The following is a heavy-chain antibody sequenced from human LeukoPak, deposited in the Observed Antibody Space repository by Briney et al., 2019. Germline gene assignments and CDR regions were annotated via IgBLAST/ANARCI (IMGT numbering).Heavy chain of an antibody. J-gene: IGHJ4*02. CDR3: TKGGSRHADS. Sequence: PGGSLRLSCAASGITLSSYWMHWVRQAPGKGLVWVSRINSDGSSTKYADSVKGRFTISRDNAKNTLYLQMDSLRAEDTAIYYCTKGGSRHADSWGQGTLVTVSS. V-gene: IGHV3-74*03. CDR1: GITLSSYW. D-gene: IGHD6-13*01. CDR2: INSDGSST.